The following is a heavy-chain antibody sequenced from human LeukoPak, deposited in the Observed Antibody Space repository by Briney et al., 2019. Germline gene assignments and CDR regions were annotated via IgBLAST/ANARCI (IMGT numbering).Heavy chain of an antibody. J-gene: IGHJ5*02. CDR1: GGSISSDY. CDR2: VYYSGIT. D-gene: IGHD3-3*01. CDR3: ARLLGWSGPINWFDP. Sequence: SETLSLTCTVSGGSISSDYWSWIRQPPGKGLEWIGYVYYSGITNYNPSLKSRVTISVGTSKNHFSLKLTSVTAADTAVYYCARLLGWSGPINWFDPWGQGTLVTVSS. V-gene: IGHV4-59*08.